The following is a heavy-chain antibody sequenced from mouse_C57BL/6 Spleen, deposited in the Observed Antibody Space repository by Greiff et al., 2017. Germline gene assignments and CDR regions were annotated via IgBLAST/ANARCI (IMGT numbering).Heavy chain of an antibody. CDR1: GFTFTDYY. V-gene: IGHV7-3*01. CDR3: ARYNGYWYFDV. Sequence: EVQLVESGGGLVQPGGSLSLSCAASGFTFTDYYMSWVRQPPGKALEWLGFIRNKANGYTTEYSASVKGRFTISRDNSQSILYLQMNALRAEDSATYYCARYNGYWYFDVWGTGTTVTVSS. J-gene: IGHJ1*03. D-gene: IGHD1-1*02. CDR2: IRNKANGYTT.